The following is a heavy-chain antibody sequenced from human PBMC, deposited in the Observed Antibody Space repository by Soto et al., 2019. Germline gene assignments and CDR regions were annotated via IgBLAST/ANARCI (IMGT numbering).Heavy chain of an antibody. CDR3: ASRIDAARTYYYYGMDG. J-gene: IGHJ6*02. CDR2: IIPIFGTA. CDR1: GGTFSSYA. Sequence: SVKVSCKASGGTFSSYAISWVRQAPGQGLEWMGGIIPIFGTANYAQKFQGRVTITADESTSTAYMELSSLRSEDTAVYYCASRIDAARTYYYYGMDGWCQGTTFSVTS. V-gene: IGHV1-69*13. D-gene: IGHD6-6*01.